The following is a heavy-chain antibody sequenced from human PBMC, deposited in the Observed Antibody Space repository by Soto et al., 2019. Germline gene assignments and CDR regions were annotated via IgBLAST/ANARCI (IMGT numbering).Heavy chain of an antibody. J-gene: IGHJ4*02. CDR3: ARTKMATIAGAFDY. CDR2: IIPIFGTA. Sequence: VASVKVSCKASGGTFSSYAISWVRQAPGQGLEWMGGIIPIFGTANYAQKFQGRVTITADKSTSTAYMELSSLRSEDTAVYYCARTKMATIAGAFDYWGQGTLVTVSS. CDR1: GGTFSSYA. D-gene: IGHD5-12*01. V-gene: IGHV1-69*06.